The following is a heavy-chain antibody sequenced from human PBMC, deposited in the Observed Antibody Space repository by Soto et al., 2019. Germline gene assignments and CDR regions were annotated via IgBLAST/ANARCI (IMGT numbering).Heavy chain of an antibody. V-gene: IGHV3-23*01. CDR3: SKRIMATIGHFDS. J-gene: IGHJ4*02. Sequence: EVQLLESGGGLVKPGMSLRLSCAASVFTFSSYAMSWVRQAPGKGLEWVSAISGIGHSTYYADTVKGRFTISRDNSKNTLYLQMNSLRAEDTAIYYSSKRIMATIGHFDSWGQGTLVRVSS. CDR2: ISGIGHST. CDR1: VFTFSSYA. D-gene: IGHD5-12*01.